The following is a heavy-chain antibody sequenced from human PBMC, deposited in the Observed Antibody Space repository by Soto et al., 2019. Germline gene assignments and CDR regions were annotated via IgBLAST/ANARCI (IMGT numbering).Heavy chain of an antibody. J-gene: IGHJ2*01. CDR2: IYYSGST. CDR1: GGSISSYY. Sequence: QVQLQESGPGLVKPSETLSLTCTVSGGSISSYYWSWIRQPPGKGLEWIGYIYYSGSTNYNPSLKRRVTISVDTSKNQFSLKLSSVTAAYTAVYYCARVMVLNSWYFDLWGRGTLVTVSS. CDR3: ARVMVLNSWYFDL. D-gene: IGHD6-13*01. V-gene: IGHV4-59*01.